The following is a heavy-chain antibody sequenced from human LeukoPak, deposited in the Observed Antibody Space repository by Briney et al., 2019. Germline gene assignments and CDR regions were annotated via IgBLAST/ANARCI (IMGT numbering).Heavy chain of an antibody. V-gene: IGHV3-49*04. D-gene: IGHD5-18*01. CDR1: GFTFGDYA. CDR3: TRRRGYSYGLFDY. Sequence: GGSLRLSCTAAGFTFGDYAMSWVRQAPGKGLEWVGFIRSKAYGGTTEYAASVKGRFTISGDDSKSIAYLQMNSLKTEDTAVYYCTRRRGYSYGLFDYWGQGTLVTVSS. J-gene: IGHJ4*02. CDR2: IRSKAYGGTT.